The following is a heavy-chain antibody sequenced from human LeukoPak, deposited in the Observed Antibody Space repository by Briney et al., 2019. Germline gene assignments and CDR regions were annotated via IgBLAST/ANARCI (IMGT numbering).Heavy chain of an antibody. J-gene: IGHJ5*02. CDR1: GYTFTGYY. CDR2: INPNSGGT. CDR3: ARDSGPSYNWFYP. V-gene: IGHV1-2*02. D-gene: IGHD1-26*01. Sequence: ASVKVSCKASGYTFTGYYMHWVRQAPGQGLEWMGWINPNSGGTNYAQKFQGRVTMTRDTSISTAYMELSRLRSDDTAVYYCARDSGPSYNWFYPWGQGTLVTVSS.